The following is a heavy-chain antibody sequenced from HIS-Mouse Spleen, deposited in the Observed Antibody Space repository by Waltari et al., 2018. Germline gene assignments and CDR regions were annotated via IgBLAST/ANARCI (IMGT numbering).Heavy chain of an antibody. CDR3: ASSYYDSSGGDAFDI. D-gene: IGHD3-22*01. V-gene: IGHV1-2*02. CDR1: GYPFTGYY. Sequence: QVQLVQSGAEVKKPGASVKVSCKAAGYPFTGYYMHWVRQAPGQGLEWMGWINPNSGGTNYAQKFQGRVTMTRDTSISTAYMELSRLRSDDTAVYYCASSYYDSSGGDAFDIWGQGTMVTVSS. CDR2: INPNSGGT. J-gene: IGHJ3*02.